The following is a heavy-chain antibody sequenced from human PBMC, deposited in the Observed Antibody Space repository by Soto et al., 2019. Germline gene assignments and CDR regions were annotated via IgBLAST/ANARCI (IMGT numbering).Heavy chain of an antibody. Sequence: QVQLQESGPGLVKPSGTLSLTCAVSNGSISNNDWWSWVRQPPGKGLEWLGEINHSGTTNYNQSLKSRVSILGDKSKNQFALKLTSVTAADTAVYYCARGITFGGVIFDDWGQGTVVTVSS. V-gene: IGHV4-4*02. CDR2: INHSGTT. D-gene: IGHD3-16*01. J-gene: IGHJ4*02. CDR3: ARGITFGGVIFDD. CDR1: NGSISNNDW.